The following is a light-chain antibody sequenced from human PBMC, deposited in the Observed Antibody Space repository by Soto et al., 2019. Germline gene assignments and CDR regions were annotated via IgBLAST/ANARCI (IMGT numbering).Light chain of an antibody. J-gene: IGKJ5*01. CDR2: GAS. V-gene: IGKV3D-15*01. Sequence: EIVMTQSPGTLSLSPGERATLSCRASQSVSSTYLAWYQQRPGQAPRLLIYGASSRATGIPARSSGSGSGTEFTLTINSLQSEDSAVYYCQQHNQWPITFGQGTRLEIK. CDR1: QSVSSTY. CDR3: QQHNQWPIT.